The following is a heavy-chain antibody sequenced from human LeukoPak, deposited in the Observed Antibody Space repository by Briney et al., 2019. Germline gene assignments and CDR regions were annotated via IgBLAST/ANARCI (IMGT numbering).Heavy chain of an antibody. D-gene: IGHD2-2*01. V-gene: IGHV4-59*03. J-gene: IGHJ5*02. CDR2: IYNSGST. CDR3: ATLGYCTSTGCPLDP. CDR1: GGSIGGNY. Sequence: SETLSLTCTVSGGSIGGNYWTWIRQPPGKGLEWSGSIYNSGSTNYNPSLKSRVTISVDTSKNQFSLKLSSVTAADTAVYYCATLGYCTSTGCPLDPWGQGTLVIVSS.